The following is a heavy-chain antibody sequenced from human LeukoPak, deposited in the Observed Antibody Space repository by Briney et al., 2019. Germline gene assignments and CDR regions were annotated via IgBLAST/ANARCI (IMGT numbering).Heavy chain of an antibody. CDR2: LRSAVETT. CDR1: GFPLGHFC. V-gene: IGHV3-23*01. CDR3: AKYSGSYYYPPNWDS. J-gene: IGHJ4*02. D-gene: IGHD1-26*01. Sequence: GSLRLSFAASGFPLGHFCVGLVRQASGKGLELVSSLRSAVETTHYADSVKGRFIISRDNSKNALSLQLNSLRAEDTAVYFCAKYSGSYYYPPNWDSWGQGTLVTVSS.